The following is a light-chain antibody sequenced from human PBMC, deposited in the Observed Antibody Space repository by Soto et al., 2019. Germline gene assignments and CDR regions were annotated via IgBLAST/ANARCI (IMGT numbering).Light chain of an antibody. CDR2: DVS. Sequence: QSVLTQPRSVSGSPGQSVTISCTGTSSNVRGYNYVSWYQQHPGKAPKLMIYDVSKRPSGVPDRFSGSKSGNTASLTISGLQAEDEADYYCCSYAGSYTYVFGTWTKVTVL. CDR1: SSNVRGYNY. J-gene: IGLJ1*01. V-gene: IGLV2-11*01. CDR3: CSYAGSYTYV.